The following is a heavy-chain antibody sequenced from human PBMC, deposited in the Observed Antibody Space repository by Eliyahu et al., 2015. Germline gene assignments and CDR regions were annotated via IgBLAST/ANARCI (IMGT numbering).Heavy chain of an antibody. D-gene: IGHD1-1*01. CDR3: ARSRYNWNYAYYYFALDV. CDR2: IWFDGGDQ. Sequence: QVQLVASGGGVVQPGTSLRLSCTASXFTFXPXAMHWVRQVPGKGLDWVALIWFDGGDQYYADSVKDRFTISRDTSKKTLYLDMNSLRAEDTAVYYCARSRYNWNYAYYYFALDVWGQGTTVTVSS. V-gene: IGHV3-33*01. CDR1: XFTFXPXA. J-gene: IGHJ6*02.